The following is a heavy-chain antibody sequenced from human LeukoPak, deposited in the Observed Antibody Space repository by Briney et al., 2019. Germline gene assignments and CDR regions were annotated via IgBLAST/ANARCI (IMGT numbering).Heavy chain of an antibody. CDR1: GGSISSSSYY. J-gene: IGHJ3*02. D-gene: IGHD5-24*01. Sequence: PSETLSLTCTVSGGSISSSSYYWGWIRQPPGKGLEWIGSIYYSGSTYYNPSLKSRVTISVDTSKNQFSLKLSSVTAADTAVYYCSRHQRPTWLQSAFDIWGQGTMVTVSS. V-gene: IGHV4-39*01. CDR2: IYYSGST. CDR3: SRHQRPTWLQSAFDI.